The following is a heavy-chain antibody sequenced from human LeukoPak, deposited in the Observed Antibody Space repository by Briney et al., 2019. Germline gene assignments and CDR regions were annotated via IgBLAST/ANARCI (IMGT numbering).Heavy chain of an antibody. CDR1: GFTFSSYS. Sequence: GGSLRLSCAASGFTFSSYSMHWVRQAPGKGLEWVAFIRYDGSNKYYADSVKGRFTISRDNSKNTLYLQMNSLRAEDTAVYYCARSKAYYFDYWGQGTLVTVSS. CDR2: IRYDGSNK. V-gene: IGHV3-30*02. J-gene: IGHJ4*02. CDR3: ARSKAYYFDY.